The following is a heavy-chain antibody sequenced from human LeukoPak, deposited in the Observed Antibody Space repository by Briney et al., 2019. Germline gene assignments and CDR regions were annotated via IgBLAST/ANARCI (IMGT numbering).Heavy chain of an antibody. CDR3: ARGHGALLWFGETEYFQH. CDR2: MNPNSGNT. V-gene: IGHV1-8*01. CDR1: GYTFTSYD. Sequence: ASVKVSCKASGYTFTSYDINWVRQATGQGLEWMGWMNPNSGNTGNAQKFQGRVTMTRTTSISTAYMELSSLRSEDTAVYYCARGHGALLWFGETEYFQHWGQGTLVTVSS. D-gene: IGHD3-10*01. J-gene: IGHJ1*01.